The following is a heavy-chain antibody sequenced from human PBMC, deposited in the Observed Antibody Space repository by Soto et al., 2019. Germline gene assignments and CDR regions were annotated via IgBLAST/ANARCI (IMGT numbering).Heavy chain of an antibody. CDR1: GGSISSYY. CDR2: IYYSGST. D-gene: IGHD2-15*01. Sequence: SETLSLTCTVSGGSISSYYWSWIRQPPGKGLEWIGYIYYSGSTNYNPSLKSRVTISVDTSKNQFSLKLSSVTAADTAVYYCARVVVVAATYWFDPWGQGTLVTVSS. J-gene: IGHJ5*02. V-gene: IGHV4-59*08. CDR3: ARVVVVAATYWFDP.